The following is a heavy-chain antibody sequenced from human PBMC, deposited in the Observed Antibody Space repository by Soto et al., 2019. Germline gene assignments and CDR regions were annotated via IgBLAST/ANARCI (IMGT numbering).Heavy chain of an antibody. CDR1: GFTFSSYG. J-gene: IGHJ6*04. CDR2: IWYDGSNK. Sequence: QVQLVESGGGVVQPGRSLRLSCAASGFTFSSYGMHWVRQAPGKGLEWVAVIWYDGSNKYYADSVKGRFTISRDNSKNTLYLQMNSLRAEDTAVYYCARGGGGDSSGWLYYYGMDVWGQRDHGHRLL. D-gene: IGHD6-19*01. CDR3: ARGGGGDSSGWLYYYGMDV. V-gene: IGHV3-33*01.